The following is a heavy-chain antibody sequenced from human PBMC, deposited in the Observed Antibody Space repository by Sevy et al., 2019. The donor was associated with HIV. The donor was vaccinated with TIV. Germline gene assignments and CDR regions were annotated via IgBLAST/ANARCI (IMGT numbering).Heavy chain of an antibody. D-gene: IGHD3-9*01. CDR2: ISGSGGTT. Sequence: GGSLRLSCAASGFTFSSCAMSWVRQAPGKGLEWVSDISGSGGTTYYTDSLKGRFTISRDNSKNTLYLQMNSLRAEDTAVYYCAKSAGRGDYNQYFDYWGQGTLVTVSS. V-gene: IGHV3-23*01. CDR1: GFTFSSCA. J-gene: IGHJ4*02. CDR3: AKSAGRGDYNQYFDY.